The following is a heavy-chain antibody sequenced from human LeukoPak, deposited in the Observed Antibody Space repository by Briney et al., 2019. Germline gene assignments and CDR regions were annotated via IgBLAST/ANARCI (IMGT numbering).Heavy chain of an antibody. V-gene: IGHV3-30-3*01. D-gene: IGHD6-13*01. Sequence: GGSLRLSCAASGFTFSSYAMHRVRQAPGKGLEWVAVISYDGSNKYYADSVKGRFTISRDNSKNTLYLQMNSLKTEDTAVYYCTTGSAAAAGTGGVWGQGTLVTVSS. CDR3: TTGSAAAAGTGGV. CDR1: GFTFSSYA. J-gene: IGHJ4*02. CDR2: ISYDGSNK.